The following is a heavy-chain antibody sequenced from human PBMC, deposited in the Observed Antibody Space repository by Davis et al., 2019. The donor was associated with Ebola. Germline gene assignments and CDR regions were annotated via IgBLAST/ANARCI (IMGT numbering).Heavy chain of an antibody. CDR3: TTSAYDSSGYLTDY. CDR1: GFTFTNAW. Sequence: GESLKISCAVSGFTFTNAWMSWVRQAPGKGLEWVGRITSKTDGGTTDYAAPVKGRFTISRDDSKNTAYLQVNSLKTEDTAVYYCTTSAYDSSGYLTDYWGQGTLVTVSS. D-gene: IGHD3-22*01. V-gene: IGHV3-15*01. J-gene: IGHJ4*02. CDR2: ITSKTDGGTT.